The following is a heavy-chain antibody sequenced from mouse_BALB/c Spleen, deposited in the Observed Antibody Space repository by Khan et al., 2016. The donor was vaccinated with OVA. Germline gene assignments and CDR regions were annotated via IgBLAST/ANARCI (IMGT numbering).Heavy chain of an antibody. J-gene: IGHJ1*01. V-gene: IGHV3-8*02. CDR2: ITYSASA. CDR1: SDSITSGY. Sequence: EVQLQESGPSLVKPSQTLSLTCSVTSDSITSGYWNWIRKFPGNNLEYMGYITYSASAFYNPSLKSRISITRDTSKNQYYLQLNSVTTEDTATYYCARDFGSTYGYWYFDVWGAGTTVTGSS. CDR3: ARDFGSTYGYWYFDV. D-gene: IGHD1-1*01.